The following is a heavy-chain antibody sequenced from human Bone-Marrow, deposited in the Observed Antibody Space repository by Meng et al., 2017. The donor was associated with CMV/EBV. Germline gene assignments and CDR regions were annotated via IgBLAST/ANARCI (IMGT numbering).Heavy chain of an antibody. V-gene: IGHV3-7*01. D-gene: IGHD3-16*01. CDR1: GFTFSSYW. CDR2: IKQDGSEK. J-gene: IGHJ3*02. CDR3: ARDAYTAATPGAFDI. Sequence: GESLKISCAASGFTFSSYWMSWVRQAPGKGLEWVANIKQDGSEKYYVDSVKGRFTISRDNAKNSLYLQMNSLRAEDTAVYYCARDAYTAATPGAFDIWGQGTMVTVSS.